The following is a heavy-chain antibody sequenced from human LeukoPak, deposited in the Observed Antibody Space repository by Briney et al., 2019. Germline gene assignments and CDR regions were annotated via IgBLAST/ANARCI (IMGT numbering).Heavy chain of an antibody. V-gene: IGHV4-34*01. CDR3: ARGAWATRLGS. CDR2: IYESGTT. D-gene: IGHD2-15*01. J-gene: IGHJ4*02. CDR1: GESLNSYY. Sequence: SETLSLTCAVYGESLNSYYWSWVRQPPGEGLEWIGEIYESGTTEYNPSLKSRVTISMVPSKQQFSLSLSSVTAADTTVYYCARGAWATRLGSWGLGTPVIVSS.